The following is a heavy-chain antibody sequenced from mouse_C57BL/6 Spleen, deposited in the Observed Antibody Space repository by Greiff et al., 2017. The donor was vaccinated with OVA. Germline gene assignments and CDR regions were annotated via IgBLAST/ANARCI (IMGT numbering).Heavy chain of an antibody. Sequence: HLQPPWAELVKPGASVPLSFTASGYPFTSYWLHCVPQRPGPGLALIGMIPPNSGSTNYNEKFKSKATLTVDKSTRTADMQLSSLTAEDAADYYGARADYVDYWGQGTTLTVSS. CDR2: IPPNSGST. CDR3: ARADYVDY. V-gene: IGHV1-64*01. J-gene: IGHJ2*01. CDR1: GYPFTSYW.